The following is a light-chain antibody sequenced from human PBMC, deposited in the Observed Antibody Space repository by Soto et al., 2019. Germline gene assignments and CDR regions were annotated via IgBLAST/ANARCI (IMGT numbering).Light chain of an antibody. Sequence: QCVLTQPASSSGTPGQRVTISCSGSISNIGSNTVNWYQQLPGTAPKLLIYSNNQRPSGVPDRFSGSKSGTSASLAISGLQSEDEADYYCAAWDDSLNGIYVFGTGTKVTVL. J-gene: IGLJ1*01. CDR1: ISNIGSNT. CDR2: SNN. CDR3: AAWDDSLNGIYV. V-gene: IGLV1-44*01.